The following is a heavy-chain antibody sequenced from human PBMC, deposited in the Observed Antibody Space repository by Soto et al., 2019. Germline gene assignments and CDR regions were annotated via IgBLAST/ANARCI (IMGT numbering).Heavy chain of an antibody. V-gene: IGHV2-5*02. D-gene: IGHD5-12*01. J-gene: IGHJ4*02. CDR3: AHIVVASLGYYFDY. Sequence: QITLKESGPTLVKPTQTLTLTCTFSGFSLSSTRMAVGWIRQPPGKALEWLALIYWDDDKRYSPFLKSRLTITKHTSKNQVVLTLSTMDPVDTARYYCAHIVVASLGYYFDYWGQGTLVTVSS. CDR1: GFSLSSTRMA. CDR2: IYWDDDK.